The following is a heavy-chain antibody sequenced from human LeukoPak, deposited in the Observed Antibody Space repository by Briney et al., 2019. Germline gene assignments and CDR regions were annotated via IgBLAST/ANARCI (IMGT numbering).Heavy chain of an antibody. V-gene: IGHV4-38-2*01. CDR1: GYSICSGYY. D-gene: IGHD4-17*01. CDR3: ARRYDYGDLNWFDP. Sequence: PSETLSLTCAVSGYSICSGYYWGWIRQPPGKGLEWIGSIYHSGSTYYNPSLKSRVTISVDTSKNQFSLKLSSVTAADRAVYYCARRYDYGDLNWFDPWGQGTLVTVSS. J-gene: IGHJ5*02. CDR2: IYHSGST.